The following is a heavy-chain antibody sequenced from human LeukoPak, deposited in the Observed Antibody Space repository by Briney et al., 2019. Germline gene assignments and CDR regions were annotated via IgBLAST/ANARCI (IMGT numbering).Heavy chain of an antibody. CDR3: ARAPNYCSSTSCQSLGY. D-gene: IGHD2-2*01. CDR2: IIPIFGTA. J-gene: IGHJ4*02. CDR1: GGTFSSYA. Sequence: GASVKVSCKASGGTFSSYAISWVRQAPGQGLEWMGGIIPIFGTANYAQKFQGRVTITADESTSTAYMELSSLRSEDTAVYYCARAPNYCSSTSCQSLGYWGQGTLVTVSS. V-gene: IGHV1-69*01.